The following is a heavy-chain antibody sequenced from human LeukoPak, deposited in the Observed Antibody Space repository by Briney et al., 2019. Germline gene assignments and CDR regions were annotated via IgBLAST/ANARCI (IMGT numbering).Heavy chain of an antibody. CDR3: ARSREGYNFVGEND. V-gene: IGHV3-74*01. CDR2: INSDGSST. CDR1: GFTFNNYW. Sequence: PGGSLRLSCEASGFTFNNYWIHWVRQAPGKGLVWVSRINSDGSSTSYADSVKGRFTISRDNAKNTLYLQMTSLRAEDTAVYYCARSREGYNFVGENDWGQGTLVTVSS. J-gene: IGHJ4*02. D-gene: IGHD5-24*01.